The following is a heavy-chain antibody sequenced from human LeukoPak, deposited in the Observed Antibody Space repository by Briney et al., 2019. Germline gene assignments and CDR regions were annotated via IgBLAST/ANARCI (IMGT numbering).Heavy chain of an antibody. CDR2: INPNSGGT. CDR1: GYTFTGYY. CDR3: AIIPKITKLRYSDY. Sequence: ASVKVSCKASGYTFTGYYMHWVRQAPGQGLEWMGWINPNSGGTNYAQKFQGRVTMTRDTSISTAYMELSRLRSDDTAVYYRAIIPKITKLRYSDYWGQGTLVTVSS. J-gene: IGHJ4*02. D-gene: IGHD3-22*01. V-gene: IGHV1-2*02.